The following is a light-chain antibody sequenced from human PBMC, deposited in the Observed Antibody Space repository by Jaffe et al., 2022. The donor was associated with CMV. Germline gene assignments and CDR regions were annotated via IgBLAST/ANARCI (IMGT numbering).Light chain of an antibody. CDR1: RGTIVDKY. Sequence: NFMLTQPHSVSESPGKTVTISCTHSRGTIVDKYVQWYQQRPGSAPTIVIYDDRQRPSGVPERFSGSIDRSSNSASLTISGLKTEDEADYYCQSFDDTIRVFGEGTKLTVL. CDR2: DDR. J-gene: IGLJ3*02. V-gene: IGLV6-57*04. CDR3: QSFDDTIRV.